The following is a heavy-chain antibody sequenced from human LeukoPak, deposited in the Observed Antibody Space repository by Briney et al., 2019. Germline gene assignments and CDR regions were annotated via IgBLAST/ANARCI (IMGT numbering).Heavy chain of an antibody. CDR1: GGSFSGYY. J-gene: IGHJ4*02. V-gene: IGHV4-34*01. Sequence: SETLSLTCAVYGGSFSGYYWSWIRQPPGKGLEWIGEINHSGSTNYNPSLKSRVTISVDTSKNQFSLKLSSVTAADTAVYYCARGPGMMATYGYWGQGTLVTVSS. D-gene: IGHD5-24*01. CDR2: INHSGST. CDR3: ARGPGMMATYGY.